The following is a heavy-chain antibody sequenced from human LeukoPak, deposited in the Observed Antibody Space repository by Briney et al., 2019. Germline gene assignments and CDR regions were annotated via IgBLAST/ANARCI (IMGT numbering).Heavy chain of an antibody. CDR1: GYTFTGYY. J-gene: IGHJ6*03. CDR3: ARDFWGVDNGDHVSYYMDV. V-gene: IGHV1-18*04. CDR2: ISGNNDNT. D-gene: IGHD4-17*01. Sequence: GASVKVSCKASGYTFTGYYMHWVRQAPGQGLEWMGWISGNNDNTNYAQKVQGRVTMTTDTSTSTAYTELRSLRFDDTAVYYCARDFWGVDNGDHVSYYMDVWGKGTTVTISS.